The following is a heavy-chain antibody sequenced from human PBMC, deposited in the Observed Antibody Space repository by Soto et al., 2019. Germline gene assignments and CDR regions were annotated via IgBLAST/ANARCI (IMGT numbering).Heavy chain of an antibody. D-gene: IGHD5-18*01. Sequence: HGETLKLSCVASGFSSSRYELNWFRQAPGKGLGWVAYISTSGNKYYAYSVKGRFTISRDNSKYTLYLHMNSLRAAVTAVYYCVRDRVGYSYGISTYYFYGMDVWGQGTTVTVSS. V-gene: IGHV3-48*03. CDR3: VRDRVGYSYGISTYYFYGMDV. CDR2: ISTSGNK. J-gene: IGHJ6*01. CDR1: GFSSSRYE.